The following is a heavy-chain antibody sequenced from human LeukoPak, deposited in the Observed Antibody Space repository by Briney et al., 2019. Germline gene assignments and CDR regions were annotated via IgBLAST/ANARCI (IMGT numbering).Heavy chain of an antibody. CDR1: GYSFTSFY. J-gene: IGHJ5*02. CDR2: INPSSDGT. Sequence: GASVTVSRKASGYSFTSFYIHWVRQAPGQGLEWMGWINPSSDGTNYAQKLQGRVTMTTDTSTSTAYMELRSLRSDDTAVYYCARDLVDGYNTRAGWFDPWGQGTLVTVSS. D-gene: IGHD5-24*01. V-gene: IGHV1-2*02. CDR3: ARDLVDGYNTRAGWFDP.